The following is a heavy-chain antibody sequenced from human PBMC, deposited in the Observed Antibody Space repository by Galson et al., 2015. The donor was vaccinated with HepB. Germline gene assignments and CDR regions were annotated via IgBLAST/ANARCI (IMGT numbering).Heavy chain of an antibody. CDR1: GGSISSGTYY. J-gene: IGHJ4*02. CDR2: IYHSGDV. CDR3: ARDWIRDGASYYFDY. D-gene: IGHD5-24*01. V-gene: IGHV4-31*03. Sequence: TLSLTCTVSGGSISSGTYYWSWIRQHPGKGLEWIGQIYHSGDVNYNPSLKSRVIMSVDTSKNQFSLRLNSVTAADTAIYYCARDWIRDGASYYFDYWGQGTLVTVSS.